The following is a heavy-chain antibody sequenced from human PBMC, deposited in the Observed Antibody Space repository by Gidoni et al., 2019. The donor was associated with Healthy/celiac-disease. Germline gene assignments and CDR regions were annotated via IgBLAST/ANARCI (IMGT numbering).Heavy chain of an antibody. V-gene: IGHV3-30*02. CDR2: IRYDGSNK. D-gene: IGHD3-10*01. J-gene: IGHJ6*02. Sequence: QVQLGESGGGVVQTGGSLRLSCAASGFTFSSYGMHWVRQAPGKGLEWVAFIRYDGSNKYYADSVKGRFTISRDNSKNTLYLQMNSLRAEDTAVYYCAKDMGWVDGSMDVWGQGTTVTVSS. CDR1: GFTFSSYG. CDR3: AKDMGWVDGSMDV.